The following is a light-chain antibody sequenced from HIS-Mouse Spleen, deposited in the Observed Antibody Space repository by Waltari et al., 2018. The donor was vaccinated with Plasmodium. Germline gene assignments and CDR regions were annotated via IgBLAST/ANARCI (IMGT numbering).Light chain of an antibody. V-gene: IGLV3-10*01. J-gene: IGLJ3*02. Sequence: SYELTQPPSVPVSPGQTARITCSADALHQNYAYWYQQKSGQAPVLVIYEDSKRPSGIPERFSGSSSGTMATLTISGAQVEDEADYYCYSTDSSGNHRVFGGGTKLTVL. CDR2: EDS. CDR3: YSTDSSGNHRV. CDR1: ALHQNY.